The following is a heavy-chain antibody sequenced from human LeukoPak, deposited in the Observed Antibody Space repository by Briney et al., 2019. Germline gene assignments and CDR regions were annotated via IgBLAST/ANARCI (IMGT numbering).Heavy chain of an antibody. CDR2: FSGSVDTT. D-gene: IGHD1-26*01. CDR1: GFTFSRHG. J-gene: IGHJ4*02. CDR3: AKDQGASSYSFDY. Sequence: GGSLRLSCAASGFTFSRHGIHWVRQAPGKGLEWVSTFSGSVDTTYYADSVKGRFTISRDNSKNTLYLQMDTLTAEDTAVYYCAKDQGASSYSFDYWGRGTLVTVSS. V-gene: IGHV3-23*01.